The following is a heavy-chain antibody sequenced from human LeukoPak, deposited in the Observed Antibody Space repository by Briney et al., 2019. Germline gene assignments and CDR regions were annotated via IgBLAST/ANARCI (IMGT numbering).Heavy chain of an antibody. V-gene: IGHV4-39*01. Sequence: SETLSLTCTVSGGSISSSSYYWGWIRQPPGKGLEWIGSIYYSGSTYYNPSLKSRVTISVDTSKNQFSLRLSSVTAADTAVYYCVIPSGYYPSYWGQGTLVTVSS. D-gene: IGHD3-22*01. J-gene: IGHJ4*02. CDR2: IYYSGST. CDR1: GGSISSSSYY. CDR3: VIPSGYYPSY.